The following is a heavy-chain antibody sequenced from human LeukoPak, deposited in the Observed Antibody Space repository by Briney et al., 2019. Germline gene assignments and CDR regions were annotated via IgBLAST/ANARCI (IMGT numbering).Heavy chain of an antibody. CDR1: GYTFTGYY. D-gene: IGHD6-6*01. Sequence: ASVKVSCKASGYTFTGYYMHWVRQAPGQGLEWMGWINPNSGGTNYAQKFQGRVTMTRDTSISTAYMELSSLRSDDTAVYYCARGGASEQLVFVYWGQGTLVTVSS. V-gene: IGHV1-2*02. CDR2: INPNSGGT. CDR3: ARGGASEQLVFVY. J-gene: IGHJ4*02.